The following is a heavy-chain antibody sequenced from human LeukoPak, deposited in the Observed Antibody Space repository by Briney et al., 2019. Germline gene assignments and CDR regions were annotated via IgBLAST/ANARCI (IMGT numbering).Heavy chain of an antibody. D-gene: IGHD6-13*01. CDR2: ISTSSSTI. V-gene: IGHV3-48*02. Sequence: GGSLRLSCAASGFSFRSYSMSWVRQAPGKGLEWVSYISTSSSTIYYADSVKGRFTISRDNAKNSLYLQMNSLRDEDTAVYYCARQQQLDYWGQGTLVTVSS. CDR1: GFSFRSYS. CDR3: ARQQQLDY. J-gene: IGHJ4*02.